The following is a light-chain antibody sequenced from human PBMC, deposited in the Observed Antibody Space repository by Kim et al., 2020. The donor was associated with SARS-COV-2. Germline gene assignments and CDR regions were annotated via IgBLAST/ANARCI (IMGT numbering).Light chain of an antibody. V-gene: IGKV1-39*01. CDR1: QDISKY. CDR2: GAT. J-gene: IGKJ2*02. CDR3: QQSYTEPWT. Sequence: SASVGDRVTITCRTSQDISKYFNWYQHRPGNAPKRLVYGATTLQSGVPSRFSGSGSGTDFSLTLSSLQPEDSATYYCQQSYTEPWTFGQGTKLEI.